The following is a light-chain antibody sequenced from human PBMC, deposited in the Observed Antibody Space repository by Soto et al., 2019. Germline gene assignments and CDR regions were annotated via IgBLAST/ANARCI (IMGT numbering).Light chain of an antibody. CDR1: QSVRTK. Sequence: EFVLTQSPVTLSLSPGEGTTLSCRASQSVRTKLAWYQQKAGQAHRLLIYGASTRATGVQARFSGSGSGTEFTLTIRSLQSEDLAVYYCKQYNNWPRTVGQGTQLEIK. V-gene: IGKV3-15*01. J-gene: IGKJ1*01. CDR2: GAS. CDR3: KQYNNWPRT.